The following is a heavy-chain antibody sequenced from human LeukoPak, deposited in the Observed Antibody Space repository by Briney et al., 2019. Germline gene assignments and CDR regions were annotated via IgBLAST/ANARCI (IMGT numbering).Heavy chain of an antibody. V-gene: IGHV3-23*01. D-gene: IGHD1-26*01. CDR3: ASTLVGATSGPDCYLEN. Sequence: GGSLRLSCAASGFTFSSYAMSWVRQAPGKGLEWVSAISGSGGRTYYPDSVKGRFTVSRDNSRNTLFLLMNSLRAEDTAAYFCASTLVGATSGPDCYLENWGQGTLVTVSS. CDR1: GFTFSSYA. J-gene: IGHJ4*02. CDR2: ISGSGGRT.